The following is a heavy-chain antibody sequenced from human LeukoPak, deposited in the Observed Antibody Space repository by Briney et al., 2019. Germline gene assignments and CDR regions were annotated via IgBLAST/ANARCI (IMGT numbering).Heavy chain of an antibody. CDR3: AKVFEYYYYYMYV. D-gene: IGHD2-8*01. CDR2: MNPNSGNT. Sequence: ASVKVSCKAAGYTFTSYDINWVGQAPGQGLEWRGWMNPNSGNTGYAQQFQRRVTMTTNTSISPAYMELSSLRSEDTAVYYCAKVFEYYYYYMYVWGKGTTVTVFS. V-gene: IGHV1-8*01. J-gene: IGHJ6*03. CDR1: GYTFTSYD.